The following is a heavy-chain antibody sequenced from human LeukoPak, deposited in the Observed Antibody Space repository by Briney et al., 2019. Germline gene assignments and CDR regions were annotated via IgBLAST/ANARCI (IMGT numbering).Heavy chain of an antibody. Sequence: PGGSLRLSCAASGFTFSSYAMSWVRQAPGKGLEWVAYISTSGTTIKYADSVKGRFTISRDNAKNSLYLQMNSLRAEDTAVYSCAKNLLGSGSYSWYFDLWGRGTLVTVSS. CDR3: AKNLLGSGSYSWYFDL. V-gene: IGHV3-48*04. CDR1: GFTFSSYA. D-gene: IGHD1-26*01. CDR2: ISTSGTTI. J-gene: IGHJ2*01.